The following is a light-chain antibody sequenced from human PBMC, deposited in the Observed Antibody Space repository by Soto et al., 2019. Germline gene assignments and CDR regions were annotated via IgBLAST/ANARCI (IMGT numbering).Light chain of an antibody. CDR2: AAS. CDR3: QKYNSAPIP. Sequence: DIQMTQSPSSLSASVGDRVTITCRASQGISTYLAWYQQKPGQVPKLLIYAASTVQSGLPSRFRGSGAGTDVTRTISSLQPEDGATYYCQKYNSAPIPCGQGTRLEI. J-gene: IGKJ5*01. V-gene: IGKV1-27*01. CDR1: QGISTY.